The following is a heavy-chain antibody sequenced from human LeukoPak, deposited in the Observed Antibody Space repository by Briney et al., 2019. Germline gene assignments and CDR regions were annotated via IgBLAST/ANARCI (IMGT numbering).Heavy chain of an antibody. CDR3: ARSYGSGSFYYFDY. J-gene: IGHJ4*02. D-gene: IGHD3-10*01. CDR2: IYYSGST. Sequence: PSETLSLTCTVSVGSICSYYCSWIRQPPGKGLEWIGYIYYSGSTNYIPSLKSRVSISVDTSKNQFTLKLSSVTAADTAVYYCARSYGSGSFYYFDYWGQGNLVTVSS. V-gene: IGHV4-59*01. CDR1: VGSICSYY.